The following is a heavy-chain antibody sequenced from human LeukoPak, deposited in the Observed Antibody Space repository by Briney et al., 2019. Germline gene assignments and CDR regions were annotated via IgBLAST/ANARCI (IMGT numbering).Heavy chain of an antibody. CDR2: ISDIGSI. CDR3: ARASAHKKNWFDP. D-gene: IGHD6-19*01. J-gene: IGHJ5*02. V-gene: IGHV4-59*12. CDR1: GGSISSYY. Sequence: PSETLSLTCTVSGGSISSYYWSWIRQPPGKGLEWIAYISDIGSINYNPSLKSRVTISLDTSKNQFSLKLSSVTAADTAVYYCARASAHKKNWFDPWGQGTLVTVSS.